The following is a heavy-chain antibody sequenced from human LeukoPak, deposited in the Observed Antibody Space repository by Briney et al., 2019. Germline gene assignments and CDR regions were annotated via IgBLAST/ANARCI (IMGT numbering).Heavy chain of an antibody. Sequence: ASVKVSCKASGYTFTIYGISWVRQAPGRGLEWMGWISAYNGNTNYAQKLQGRVTMTTDTSTSTAYMELRSLRSDDTAVYYCARAVSMDALEDYWGQGTLVTVSS. V-gene: IGHV1-18*01. CDR2: ISAYNGNT. CDR3: ARAVSMDALEDY. J-gene: IGHJ4*02. CDR1: GYTFTIYG. D-gene: IGHD3/OR15-3a*01.